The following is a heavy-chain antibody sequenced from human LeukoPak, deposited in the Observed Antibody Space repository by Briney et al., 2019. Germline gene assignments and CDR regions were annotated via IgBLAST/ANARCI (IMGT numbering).Heavy chain of an antibody. CDR3: ARSIASDAFDI. D-gene: IGHD6-6*01. V-gene: IGHV3-21*01. J-gene: IGHJ3*02. CDR1: GFTFSSYS. CDR2: ISSSSYI. Sequence: GGSLRLPCAASGFTFSSYSMNWVRQAPGKGLEWVSSISSSSYIYYADSVKGRFTISRDNAKNSLYLQMNSLRAEDTAVYYCARSIASDAFDIWGQGTMVTVSS.